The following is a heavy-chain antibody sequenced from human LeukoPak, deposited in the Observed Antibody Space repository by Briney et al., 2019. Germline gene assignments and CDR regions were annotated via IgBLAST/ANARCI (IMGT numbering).Heavy chain of an antibody. D-gene: IGHD5-12*01. CDR1: GGSISSSSYY. CDR3: ARDHIGYDYNYYYYYGMDV. Sequence: SETLSLTCTVSGGSISSSSYYWGWIRQPPGKGLEWIGSIYYSGSTYYNPSLKSRVTISVDTSKNQFSLKLSSVTAADTAVYYCARDHIGYDYNYYYYYGMDVWGQGTTVTVSS. CDR2: IYYSGST. J-gene: IGHJ6*02. V-gene: IGHV4-39*07.